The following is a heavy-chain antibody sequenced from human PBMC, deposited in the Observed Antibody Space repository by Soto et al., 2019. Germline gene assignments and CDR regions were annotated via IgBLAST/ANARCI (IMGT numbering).Heavy chain of an antibody. J-gene: IGHJ4*02. CDR1: GDSTSNYY. Sequence: SETLSLTCIISGDSTSNYYCSWIRQSPGKGLEWIGYISYSGNTNYNPSLKSRVTISVDTSKDQLSLKVTSVTAADTAMYYCACLRGKRGSPIDYFGQGTQVTFSS. CDR3: ACLRGKRGSPIDY. V-gene: IGHV4-59*01. CDR2: ISYSGNT. D-gene: IGHD2-15*01.